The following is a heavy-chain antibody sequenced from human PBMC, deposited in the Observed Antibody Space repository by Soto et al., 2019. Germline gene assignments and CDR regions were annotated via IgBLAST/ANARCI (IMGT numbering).Heavy chain of an antibody. Sequence: QVQLVQSGAEVKKPGSSVKVSCKASGGTFSSYAISWVRQAPGQGLEWMGGISPIFGTANYAQQFQGRVTITADKSTSTAEMELCSLRTEDTAVYYCAIPRITGTKSYGMDVWGQGTTVTVSS. CDR2: ISPIFGTA. J-gene: IGHJ6*02. D-gene: IGHD1-20*01. CDR1: GGTFSSYA. CDR3: AIPRITGTKSYGMDV. V-gene: IGHV1-69*06.